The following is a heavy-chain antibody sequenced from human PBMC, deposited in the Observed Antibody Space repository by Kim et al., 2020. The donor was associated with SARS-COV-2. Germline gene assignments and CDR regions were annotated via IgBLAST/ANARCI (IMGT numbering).Heavy chain of an antibody. V-gene: IGHV1-8*01. J-gene: IGHJ4*02. D-gene: IGHD6-13*01. Sequence: GYAQKFQGRVTMTRNTSISTAYMELSSLRSEDTAVYYCASLSATAAGGDYWGQGTLVTVSS. CDR3: ASLSATAAGGDY.